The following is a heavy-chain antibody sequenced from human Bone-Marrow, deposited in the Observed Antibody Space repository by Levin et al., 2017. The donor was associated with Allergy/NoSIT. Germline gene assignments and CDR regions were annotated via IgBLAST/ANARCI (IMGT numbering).Heavy chain of an antibody. CDR2: ISGSGSST. CDR3: AKGAGWVAGAVALI. CDR1: GFNFHSSA. V-gene: IGHV3-23*01. J-gene: IGHJ4*02. Sequence: LSLPCAASGFNFHSSALSWVRQAPGKGLEWVSAISGSGSSTYYADSVKGRFTISRDNSKTTLYLQMNSLRAEDTAVYYCAKGAGWVAGAVALIWGQGTLVTVSS. D-gene: IGHD6-19*01.